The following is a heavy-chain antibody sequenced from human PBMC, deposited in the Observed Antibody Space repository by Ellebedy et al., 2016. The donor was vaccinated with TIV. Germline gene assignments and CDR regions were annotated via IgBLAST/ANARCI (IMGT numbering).Heavy chain of an antibody. CDR1: GDSISRYY. D-gene: IGHD2-2*01. J-gene: IGHJ3*01. Sequence: SETLSLTXTVSGDSISRYYWNWLRQAAGKGPEYIGRIYTGGTTYYNPSLKSRVTMSMDTSRNHLSLNLTSVTAADTAMYFCARLCSSATCYKAFDLWGQGTRVTVSS. CDR2: IYTGGTT. CDR3: ARLCSSATCYKAFDL. V-gene: IGHV4-4*07.